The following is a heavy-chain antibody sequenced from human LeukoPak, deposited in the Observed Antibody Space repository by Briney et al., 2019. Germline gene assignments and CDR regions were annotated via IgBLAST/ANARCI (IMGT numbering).Heavy chain of an antibody. D-gene: IGHD3-10*01. J-gene: IGHJ4*02. CDR3: ARGGRFGELSSSL. V-gene: IGHV3-74*01. CDR1: ADTFSSYW. Sequence: GGSLRLSCTASADTFSSYWMHWVRQAPGKGLAWVSRINTDGSSTTYADSVKGRFTIFRDNARNTLYLQMNSLRAEDTAVYYCARGGRFGELSSSLWGQGTLVTVSS. CDR2: INTDGSST.